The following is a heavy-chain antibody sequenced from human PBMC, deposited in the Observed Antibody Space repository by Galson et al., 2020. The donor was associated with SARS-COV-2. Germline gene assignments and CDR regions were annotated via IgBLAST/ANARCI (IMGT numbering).Heavy chain of an antibody. V-gene: IGHV4-38-2*01. D-gene: IGHD3-22*01. J-gene: IGHJ2*01. Sequence: SETLSLTCGVSGYSISTTNYWGWVRQPPGKGLEWIGSIYPSGSTYYNPSLKSRVTISLDTSKNPFSLRLDSVTAADTALYYCARQGVNIRVVGTVPGWYFDLWGRGTLGTVSS. CDR2: IYPSGST. CDR1: GYSISTTNY. CDR3: ARQGVNIRVVGTVPGWYFDL.